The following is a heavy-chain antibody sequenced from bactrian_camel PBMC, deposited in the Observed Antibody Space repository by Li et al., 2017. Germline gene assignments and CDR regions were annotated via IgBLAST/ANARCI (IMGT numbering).Heavy chain of an antibody. J-gene: IGHJ4*01. Sequence: HVQLVESGGGLVQPGGSLRLSCAASGFFFSEYAMHWVRQVPGKEREGVAGLDSDGTTTYDDSVKGRFTISQDNEKNTVYLQMNTLKTEDSAVYYCAADGSPVRRPPLAGPKYWGQGTQVTVS. CDR2: LDSDGTT. CDR3: AADGSPVRRPPLAGPKY. CDR1: GFFFSEYA. V-gene: IGHV3S9*01. D-gene: IGHD3*01.